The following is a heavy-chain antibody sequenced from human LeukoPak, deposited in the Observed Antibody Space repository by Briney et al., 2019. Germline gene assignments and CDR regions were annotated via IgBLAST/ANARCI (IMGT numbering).Heavy chain of an antibody. CDR1: GFTFSSYG. Sequence: GGSLRLSCAASGFTFSSYGMSWVRQAPGKGLEWVSAISGSGGSTYYADSVKGRFTISRDNSKNTLYLQMNSLRAEDTAVYYCAKDRVSQGYYDSSGYYYYWGQGTLVTVSS. J-gene: IGHJ4*02. CDR2: ISGSGGST. CDR3: AKDRVSQGYYDSSGYYYY. V-gene: IGHV3-23*01. D-gene: IGHD3-22*01.